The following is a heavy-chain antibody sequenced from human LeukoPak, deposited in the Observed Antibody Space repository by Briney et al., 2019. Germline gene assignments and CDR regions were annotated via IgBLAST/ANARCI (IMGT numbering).Heavy chain of an antibody. CDR3: AREGTGYQYYFDY. V-gene: IGHV3-48*01. D-gene: IGHD3/OR15-3a*01. J-gene: IGHJ4*02. Sequence: PGESLRLSCAASGFTFSTYSMNWVRQAPGKGLEWVSYISSSSSTIYYADSVKGRFTISRDNSKNTLYLQMNSLRAEDTAVYYCAREGTGYQYYFDYWGQGTLVTVSS. CDR1: GFTFSTYS. CDR2: ISSSSSTI.